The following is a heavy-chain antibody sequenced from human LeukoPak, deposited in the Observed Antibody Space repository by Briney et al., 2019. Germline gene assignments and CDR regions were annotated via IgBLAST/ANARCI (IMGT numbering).Heavy chain of an antibody. D-gene: IGHD3-10*01. CDR3: AKDGGTQLWFGEFPRYYGMDV. V-gene: IGHV3-30*18. CDR1: GFTFSSYG. J-gene: IGHJ6*02. Sequence: PGGSLRLPCAASGFTFSSYGMHWVRQAPGKGLEWVAVISYDGSNKYYADSVKGRFTISRDNSKNTLYLQMNSLRAEDTAVYYCAKDGGTQLWFGEFPRYYGMDVWGQGTTVTVSS. CDR2: ISYDGSNK.